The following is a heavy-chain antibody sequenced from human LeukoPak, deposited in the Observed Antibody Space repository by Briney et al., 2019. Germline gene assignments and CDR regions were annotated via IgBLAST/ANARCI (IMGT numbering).Heavy chain of an antibody. D-gene: IGHD1-1*01. CDR2: INHSGST. J-gene: IGHJ4*02. Sequence: SETLSLTYAVYGGSFSGYYWSWIRQPPGKGLEWIGEINHSGSTNYNPSLKCRVTISVDTSKNQFSLKLSSVTAADTAVYYCARRQYTVSDYFDYWAQGTLVTVSS. CDR3: ARRQYTVSDYFDY. CDR1: GGSFSGYY. V-gene: IGHV4-34*01.